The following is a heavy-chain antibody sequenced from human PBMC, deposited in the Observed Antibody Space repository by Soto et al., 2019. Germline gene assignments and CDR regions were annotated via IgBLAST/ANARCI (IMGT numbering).Heavy chain of an antibody. CDR2: ISGSGGST. Sequence: EVQLLESGGGLVQPGGSLRLSCAVSGFTFSSYAMSWVRQAPGKVLEWVSAISGSGGSTYYADSVKGRFTISRDNSKNTLYMQMNSLRAEDTAVYYCAYSSTPFDYWGQGTLVTVSS. CDR1: GFTFSSYA. V-gene: IGHV3-23*01. CDR3: AYSSTPFDY. D-gene: IGHD6-13*01. J-gene: IGHJ4*02.